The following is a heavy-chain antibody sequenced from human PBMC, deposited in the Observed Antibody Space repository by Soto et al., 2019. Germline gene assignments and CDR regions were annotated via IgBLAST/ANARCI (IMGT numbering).Heavy chain of an antibody. J-gene: IGHJ4*02. Sequence: QVQLVQSGAEVREPGASVKVSCKASGYSFTGLDINWVRQTTGQGLEWMGWMQPSSGRTGYAQKCQGRVTMTRDTSINTAYMELSSLTSDDTAFYYCARGVTAGVEYWGQGTLVTVSS. V-gene: IGHV1-8*01. CDR3: ARGVTAGVEY. CDR2: MQPSSGRT. CDR1: GYSFTGLD. D-gene: IGHD1-26*01.